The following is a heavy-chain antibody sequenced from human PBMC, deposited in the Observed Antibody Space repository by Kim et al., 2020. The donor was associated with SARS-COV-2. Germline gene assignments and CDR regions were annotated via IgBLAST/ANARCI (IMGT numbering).Heavy chain of an antibody. CDR2: EDGET. Sequence: EDGETIYAQKFQGRVTMTEDTSTDTAYMELSSLRSEDTAVYYCATDLGDYWGQGTLVTVSS. J-gene: IGHJ4*02. CDR3: ATDLGDY. V-gene: IGHV1-24*01.